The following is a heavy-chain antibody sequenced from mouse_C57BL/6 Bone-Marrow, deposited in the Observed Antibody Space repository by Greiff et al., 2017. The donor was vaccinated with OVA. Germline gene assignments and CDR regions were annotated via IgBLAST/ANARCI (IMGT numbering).Heavy chain of an antibody. J-gene: IGHJ2*01. Sequence: QVQLQQPGAELVKPGASVKLSCKASGYTFTSYWMQWVKQRPGQGLEWIGEIDPSDSYTNYNQKFKGKATLTVDTSSSTAYMQLSSLTSEDSAVYYCARDDGYYFDYWGKGTTLTVSS. CDR3: ARDDGYYFDY. CDR1: GYTFTSYW. V-gene: IGHV1-50*01. D-gene: IGHD2-3*01. CDR2: IDPSDSYT.